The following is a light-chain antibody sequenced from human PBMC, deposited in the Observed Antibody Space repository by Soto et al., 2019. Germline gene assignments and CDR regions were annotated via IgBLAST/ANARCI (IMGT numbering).Light chain of an antibody. CDR3: LQYYNFSWT. CDR2: AAS. V-gene: IGKV1-6*01. Sequence: AIQMTQSPSSLSASVGDRVAISCRASQDIRNTLAWYQQKPGEALKLLIFAASNLQSGVPSRFSGSGSVTDFTLASTGLQPEDFATYYCLQYYNFSWTFGQGTKVEVK. J-gene: IGKJ1*01. CDR1: QDIRNT.